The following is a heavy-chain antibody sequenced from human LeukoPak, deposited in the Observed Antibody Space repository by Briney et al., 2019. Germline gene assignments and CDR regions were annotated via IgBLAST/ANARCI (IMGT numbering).Heavy chain of an antibody. D-gene: IGHD3-16*01. J-gene: IGHJ5*02. CDR3: AKHLTYSYYDMLWFDP. CDR2: IYYSGST. Sequence: KPSETLSFTCSVSGGSMSSHYWSWIRQPPGKGLEWIGYIYYSGSTNYNPSLKSRVTISLDTSKNQFSLKLSSVTAADTAVYYCAKHLTYSYYDMLWFDPWGQGTLVTVSS. CDR1: GGSMSSHY. V-gene: IGHV4-59*11.